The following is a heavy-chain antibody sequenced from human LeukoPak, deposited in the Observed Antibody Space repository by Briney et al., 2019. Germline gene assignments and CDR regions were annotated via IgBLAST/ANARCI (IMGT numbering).Heavy chain of an antibody. J-gene: IGHJ4*02. CDR1: GFTFKDYA. Sequence: GGSLRLSCAASGFTFKDYALNWVRQTPGKGLEWVSSISDDGAYIYYADSVKGRFTISRDNANSSLYLQMDSLSPEDTAVYYCARDFFPIVDSTWYEIGYWGQGTLVTVSS. CDR3: ARDFFPIVDSTWYEIGY. D-gene: IGHD2-21*01. V-gene: IGHV3-21*01. CDR2: ISDDGAYI.